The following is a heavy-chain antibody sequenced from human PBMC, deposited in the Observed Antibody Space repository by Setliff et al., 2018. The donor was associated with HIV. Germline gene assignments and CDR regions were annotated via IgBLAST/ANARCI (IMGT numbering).Heavy chain of an antibody. Sequence: PSETLSLTCTVSGGSISGFHWSWIRQSPGKGLEWIGYIYTGGSTNYNPSLKSRVPISVETSKSQFSLKLNSVTAADTAVYYCARELGASSHDVFDIWGQGTMVTVSS. D-gene: IGHD3-16*01. CDR1: GGSISGFH. CDR3: ARELGASSHDVFDI. CDR2: IYTGGST. J-gene: IGHJ3*02. V-gene: IGHV4-4*08.